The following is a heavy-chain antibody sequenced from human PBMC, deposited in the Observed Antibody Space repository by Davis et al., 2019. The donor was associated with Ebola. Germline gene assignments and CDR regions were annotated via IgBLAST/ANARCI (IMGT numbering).Heavy chain of an antibody. CDR2: IDPTDSYT. J-gene: IGHJ4*02. D-gene: IGHD6-19*01. CDR3: ARDRPVAGSHFDY. CDR1: GYSFTSYW. V-gene: IGHV5-10-1*01. Sequence: GESLKISCKGSGYSFTSYWITWVRQMPGKGLEWMGRIDPTDSYTNYSPSFQGHVTISADKSISTAYLQWSSLKASDTAMYYCARDRPVAGSHFDYWGQGTLVTVSS.